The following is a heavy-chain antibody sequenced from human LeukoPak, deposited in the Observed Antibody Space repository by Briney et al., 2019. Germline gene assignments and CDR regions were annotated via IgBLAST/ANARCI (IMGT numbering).Heavy chain of an antibody. Sequence: SETLSLTCTVSGDSISSRSYYWGWIRQPPGKGLEWIGSIYYSGTTYYNPSLKSRVTISVDTSENQFSLKLSSVTAADTAVYYCARHRESSGYYFRYYYYMDVWGKGTTVTVSS. J-gene: IGHJ6*03. D-gene: IGHD3-22*01. V-gene: IGHV4-39*01. CDR2: IYYSGTT. CDR3: ARHRESSGYYFRYYYYMDV. CDR1: GDSISSRSYY.